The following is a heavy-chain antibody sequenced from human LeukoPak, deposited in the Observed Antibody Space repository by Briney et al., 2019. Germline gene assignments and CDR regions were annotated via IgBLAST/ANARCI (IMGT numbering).Heavy chain of an antibody. CDR2: INHSGST. Sequence: SETLSLTCAVYGGSFSGYYWSWIRQPPGKGLEWIGEINHSGSTNYNPSLKSRVTISVDTSKNQFSLKLSSVTAVDTAVYYCATSPYYYGSGSYPFDYWGQGTLVTVSS. J-gene: IGHJ4*02. V-gene: IGHV4-34*01. D-gene: IGHD3-10*01. CDR3: ATSPYYYGSGSYPFDY. CDR1: GGSFSGYY.